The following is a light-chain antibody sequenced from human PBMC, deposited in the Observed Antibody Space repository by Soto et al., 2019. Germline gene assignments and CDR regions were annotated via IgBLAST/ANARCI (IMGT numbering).Light chain of an antibody. J-gene: IGLJ2*01. Sequence: SALTQPASVSGSPGQSITISCTGPRRAVGGYNYVSWYQQHPGKAPKLMIYDVSNRPSGVSNRFSGSKSGNTASLTISGLQAEDEADYYCSSYTSSSTYVVFGGGTKLTVL. CDR2: DVS. V-gene: IGLV2-14*01. CDR1: RRAVGGYNY. CDR3: SSYTSSSTYVV.